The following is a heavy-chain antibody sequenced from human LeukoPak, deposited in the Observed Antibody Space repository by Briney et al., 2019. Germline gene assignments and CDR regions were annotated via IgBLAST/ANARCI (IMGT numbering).Heavy chain of an antibody. CDR2: IYHSGST. CDR1: GGSISSSNW. V-gene: IGHV4-4*02. CDR3: ARKYYYGSGSYSFDY. D-gene: IGHD3-10*01. J-gene: IGHJ4*02. Sequence: SETLSLTCAVSGGSISSSNWWSWVRQPPGKGLEWIGEIYHSGSTNYNPSLKSRVTISVDKSKNQFSLKLSSVTAADTAVYYCARKYYYGSGSYSFDYWGQGTLVTVSS.